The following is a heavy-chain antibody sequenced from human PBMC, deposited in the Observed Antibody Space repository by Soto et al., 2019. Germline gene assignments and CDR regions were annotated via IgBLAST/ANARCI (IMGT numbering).Heavy chain of an antibody. CDR3: ARIELRLLEWLLQEFDY. D-gene: IGHD3-3*01. V-gene: IGHV3-7*01. J-gene: IGHJ4*02. Sequence: GSLRLSCAASGVTFSSYAMSWVRQAPGKGLEWVANIKQDGSEKSYVDSVKGRFTISRDNAKNSLYLQMNSLRAEDTAVYYCARIELRLLEWLLQEFDYWGQGTLVTVS. CDR2: IKQDGSEK. CDR1: GVTFSSYA.